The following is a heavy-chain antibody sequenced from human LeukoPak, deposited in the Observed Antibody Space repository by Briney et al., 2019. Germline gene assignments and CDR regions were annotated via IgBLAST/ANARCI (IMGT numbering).Heavy chain of an antibody. Sequence: ASVKVSCKASGGTFSSYAISWVRQAPGQGLEWMGGIIPIFGTANYAQKFQGRVTITADESTSTAYMELSSLRSEDTAVYYCATEQPSALALFDYWGQGTLVTVSS. CDR2: IIPIFGTA. V-gene: IGHV1-69*13. CDR1: GGTFSSYA. CDR3: ATEQPSALALFDY. D-gene: IGHD6-13*01. J-gene: IGHJ4*02.